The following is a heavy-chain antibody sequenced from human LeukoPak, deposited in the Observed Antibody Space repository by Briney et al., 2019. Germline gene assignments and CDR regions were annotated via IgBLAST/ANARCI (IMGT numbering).Heavy chain of an antibody. V-gene: IGHV1-24*01. Sequence: ASVKVSCKVSGYTLTELSMHWVRQAPGKGLEWMGGFDPEDGETIYAQKFQGRVTMTEDTSTDTAYMELGSLRSEDTAVYYCATGGEYSYGYPLGYWGQGTLVTVSS. CDR1: GYTLTELS. CDR2: FDPEDGET. J-gene: IGHJ4*02. CDR3: ATGGEYSYGYPLGY. D-gene: IGHD5-18*01.